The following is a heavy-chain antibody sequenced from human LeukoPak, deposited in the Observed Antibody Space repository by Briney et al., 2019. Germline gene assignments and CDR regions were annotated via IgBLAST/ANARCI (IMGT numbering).Heavy chain of an antibody. D-gene: IGHD3-22*01. Sequence: GGSLRLSCAASGFTFSSYAMSWVRQAPGKGLEWVSAISGSGGSTYYADSVKGRFTISRDNSKNTLYLQMNSLRAEDTAVYYCAKDAGPHYYDSSGYNQSDYWGQGTLVTVSS. CDR2: ISGSGGST. CDR3: AKDAGPHYYDSSGYNQSDY. J-gene: IGHJ4*02. V-gene: IGHV3-23*01. CDR1: GFTFSSYA.